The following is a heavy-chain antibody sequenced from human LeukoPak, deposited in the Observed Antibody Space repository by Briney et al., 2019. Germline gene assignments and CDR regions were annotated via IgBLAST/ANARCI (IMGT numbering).Heavy chain of an antibody. V-gene: IGHV3-30-3*01. Sequence: GGSLRLSCAASGFTFSSYAMHWVRQAPGKGLEWVAVISYDGSNKYYADSVKGRFTISRDNAKNTLYLQMNSLRAEDTAVYYCATGKLGITGTTNDYWGQGTLVTVSS. CDR1: GFTFSSYA. CDR3: ATGKLGITGTTNDY. CDR2: ISYDGSNK. D-gene: IGHD1-7*01. J-gene: IGHJ4*02.